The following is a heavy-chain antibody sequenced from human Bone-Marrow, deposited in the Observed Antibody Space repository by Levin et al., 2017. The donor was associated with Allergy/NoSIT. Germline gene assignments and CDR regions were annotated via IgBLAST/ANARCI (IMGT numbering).Heavy chain of an antibody. J-gene: IGHJ4*02. CDR2: IIPIFSTT. V-gene: IGHV1-69*13. D-gene: IGHD2-21*01. CDR3: ARERGHTCGRGGYFDY. CDR1: GGSFSMYA. Sequence: ASVKVSCKASGGSFSMYAISWVRQAPGQGLDWMGEIIPIFSTTNYAQKFQGRVTITADDSTSTAYMELSSLRSEDTAVYYCARERGHTCGRGGYFDYWGQGTLVTVSS.